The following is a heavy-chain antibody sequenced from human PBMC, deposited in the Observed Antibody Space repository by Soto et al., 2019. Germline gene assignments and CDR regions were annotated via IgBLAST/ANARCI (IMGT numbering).Heavy chain of an antibody. CDR1: GYSISSGYY. D-gene: IGHD6-6*01. CDR2: IYHSGST. J-gene: IGHJ5*02. V-gene: IGHV4-38-2*01. CDR3: ARGWYSSSNSNWFDP. Sequence: PSETLSLTGAVSGYSISSGYYWGWIRQPPGKGLEWIGSIYHSGSTYYNPSLKSRVTISVDTSKNQFSLKLSSVTAADTAVYYCARGWYSSSNSNWFDPWGQGTLVTVSS.